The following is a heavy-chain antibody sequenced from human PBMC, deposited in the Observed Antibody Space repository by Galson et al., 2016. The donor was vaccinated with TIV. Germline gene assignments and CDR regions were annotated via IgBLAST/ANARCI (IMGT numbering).Heavy chain of an antibody. J-gene: IGHJ5*01. CDR3: AHRLEFLGFDS. D-gene: IGHD1-1*01. CDR2: IYWDDDK. Sequence: PALVKPPQTLTLTCSFSGFSLRTSGVSVGWIRQPPGKALECLALIYWDDDKRYSPSLKSRLTITKDTSKNQVVLTLTNMDPVDTATYYCAHRLEFLGFDSCGQGTPVTVSA. V-gene: IGHV2-5*02. CDR1: GFSLRTSGVS.